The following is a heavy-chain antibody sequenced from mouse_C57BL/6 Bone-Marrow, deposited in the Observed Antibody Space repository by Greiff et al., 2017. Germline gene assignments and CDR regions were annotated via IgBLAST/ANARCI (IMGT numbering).Heavy chain of an antibody. CDR2: ISYDGSN. CDR3: AREDTVVIDY. CDR1: GYSITSGYY. Sequence: EVQVVESGPGLVKPSQSLSLTCSVTGYSITSGYYWNWIRQFPGNKLEWMGYISYDGSNNYNPSLKNRISITRDTSKNQFFLKLNSVTTEDTATYYCAREDTVVIDYWGQGTTLTVSS. D-gene: IGHD1-1*01. J-gene: IGHJ2*01. V-gene: IGHV3-6*01.